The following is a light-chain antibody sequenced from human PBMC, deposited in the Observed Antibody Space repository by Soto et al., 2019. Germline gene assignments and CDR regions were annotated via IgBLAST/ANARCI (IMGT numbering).Light chain of an antibody. V-gene: IGKV3-20*01. CDR1: QSVSGSN. CDR2: IAS. J-gene: IGKJ1*01. Sequence: EIVLTQSPDTLSLSPGERATLSCRASQSVSGSNLAWYQHKPGQGPRLLIYIASRRATGIPDRFSGSGSGTEFTLTISRLEPEDFAVYYCQQHGSGPWTFGQGTEVEIK. CDR3: QQHGSGPWT.